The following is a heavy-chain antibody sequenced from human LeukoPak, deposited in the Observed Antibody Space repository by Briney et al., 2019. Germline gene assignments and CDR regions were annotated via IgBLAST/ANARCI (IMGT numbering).Heavy chain of an antibody. J-gene: IGHJ4*02. CDR1: GGSFSGYY. Sequence: SETLSLTCAVYGGSFSGYYWSWIRQPPGKGLEWIGETNHSGSTNYNPSLKSRVTISVDTSKNQFSLKLSSVTAADTAVYYCARGRGWLPYYFDYWGQGTLVTVSS. CDR2: TNHSGST. CDR3: ARGRGWLPYYFDY. V-gene: IGHV4-34*01. D-gene: IGHD5-12*01.